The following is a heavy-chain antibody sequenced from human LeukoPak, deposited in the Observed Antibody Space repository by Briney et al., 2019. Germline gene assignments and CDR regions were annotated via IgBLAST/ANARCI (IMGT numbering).Heavy chain of an antibody. CDR2: ISGSGGTT. J-gene: IGHJ4*02. CDR3: ANTPIAVAALWFDY. Sequence: GGSLRLSCAASGFTFSTYAMSWVRQAPGKGLEWVSSISGSGGTTPYADSVKGRFTISRDNSKNTLYLQMNSLRAEDTAVYYCANTPIAVAALWFDYWGQGTLVTVSS. D-gene: IGHD6-19*01. CDR1: GFTFSTYA. V-gene: IGHV3-23*01.